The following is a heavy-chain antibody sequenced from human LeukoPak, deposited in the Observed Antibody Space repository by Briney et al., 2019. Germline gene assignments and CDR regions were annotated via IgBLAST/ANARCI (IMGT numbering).Heavy chain of an antibody. Sequence: PGGSLRLSCAASGFTFSSYAMTWVRQSPGKGLEWVANIKQDGSETSHVDSVKGRFTISRDNAKDSLYLEMNSLRAEDTAVYYCARVGFTYYYDSSGPFDYWGQGTLVTVSS. J-gene: IGHJ4*02. D-gene: IGHD3-22*01. CDR3: ARVGFTYYYDSSGPFDY. V-gene: IGHV3-7*01. CDR1: GFTFSSYA. CDR2: IKQDGSET.